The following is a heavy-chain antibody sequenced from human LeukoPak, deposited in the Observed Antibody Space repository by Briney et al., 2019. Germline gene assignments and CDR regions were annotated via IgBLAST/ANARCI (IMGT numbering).Heavy chain of an antibody. Sequence: PGASVKVSCKASGYTFTGYYMHWVRQVPGQGLEWMGWINPNSGGTNYAQKFQGRVTMTRDTSISTAYMELSRLRSDDTAVYYCARGPYYGSGSPIDYWGQGTLVTVSS. V-gene: IGHV1-2*02. J-gene: IGHJ4*02. CDR1: GYTFTGYY. CDR3: ARGPYYGSGSPIDY. CDR2: INPNSGGT. D-gene: IGHD3-10*01.